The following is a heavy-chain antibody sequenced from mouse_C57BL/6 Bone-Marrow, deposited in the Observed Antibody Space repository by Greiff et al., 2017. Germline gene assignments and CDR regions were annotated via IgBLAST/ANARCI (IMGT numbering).Heavy chain of an antibody. D-gene: IGHD1-1*01. V-gene: IGHV1-81*01. J-gene: IGHJ4*01. CDR1: GYTFTGYG. CDR2: IYPRSGNT. CDR3: ARDPHYYGSSYYAMDY. Sequence: QVQLQQSGAELARPGASVKLSCKASGYTFTGYGIRWVKQRTGQGLEWIGEIYPRSGNTYYNEKFKGKATLTADKSSSTAYMQLRSLTSEDSAVXFCARDPHYYGSSYYAMDYWGQGTSVTVSS.